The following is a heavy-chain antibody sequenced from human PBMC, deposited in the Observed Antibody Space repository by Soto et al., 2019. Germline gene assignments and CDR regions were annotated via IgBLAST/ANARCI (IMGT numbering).Heavy chain of an antibody. CDR2: IKQDGSEK. V-gene: IGHV3-7*05. J-gene: IGHJ6*02. Sequence: GGSLRLSCAASGFTFSSYWMSWVRQAPGKGLEWVANIKQDGSEKYYVDSVKGRFTISRDNAKNSLYLQMNSLRAEDTAVHYCARDGGYSYGLDYYYGMDVWGQGTTVTVSS. CDR3: ARDGGYSYGLDYYYGMDV. D-gene: IGHD5-18*01. CDR1: GFTFSSYW.